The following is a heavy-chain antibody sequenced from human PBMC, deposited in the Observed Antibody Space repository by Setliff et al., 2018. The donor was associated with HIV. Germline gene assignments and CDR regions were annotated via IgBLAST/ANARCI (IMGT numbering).Heavy chain of an antibody. CDR2: IKSKTEGGTT. D-gene: IGHD1-26*01. CDR3: TTDLGGSYHGWNY. J-gene: IGHJ4*02. CDR1: GLTFRNAW. V-gene: IGHV3-15*07. Sequence: GGSLRLSCEASGLTFRNAWMKWVRQAPGRGLEWVGRIKSKTEGGTTDYAAPVKGRFTISRDDSKNTLYLQMNSLKSEDTAVYYCTTDLGGSYHGWNYWGQGTLVAVSS.